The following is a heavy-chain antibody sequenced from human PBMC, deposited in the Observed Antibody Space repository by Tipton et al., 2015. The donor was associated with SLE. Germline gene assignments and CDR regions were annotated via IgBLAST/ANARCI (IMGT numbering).Heavy chain of an antibody. V-gene: IGHV1-46*01. CDR2: INPSGGST. CDR3: ARRSRTVTSAEYFQH. CDR1: GYTFTSYY. Sequence: QLVQSGAEVKKPGASVKVSCKASGYTFTSYYMHWVRQAPGQGLEWMGIINPSGGSTSYAQKFQGRVTMTRDTSTSTVYMALSSLRSEDTAVYYCARRSRTVTSAEYFQHWGQGTLVTVSA. J-gene: IGHJ1*01. D-gene: IGHD4-17*01.